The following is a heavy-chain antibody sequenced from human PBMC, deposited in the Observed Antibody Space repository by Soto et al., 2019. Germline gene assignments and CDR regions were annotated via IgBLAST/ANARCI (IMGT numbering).Heavy chain of an antibody. Sequence: EVQLVQSGGGLVQPGGSLKLSCAASGFTFSGSAMHWVRQASGKRLEWVGRIRSRPNNYATAYAASVKGRFIISRDDSKNTSYLQMNRLKTEDTAVYYCTRLYDSGFDYWGQGTLVTVSS. D-gene: IGHD3-22*01. J-gene: IGHJ4*02. CDR1: GFTFSGSA. V-gene: IGHV3-73*02. CDR2: IRSRPNNYAT. CDR3: TRLYDSGFDY.